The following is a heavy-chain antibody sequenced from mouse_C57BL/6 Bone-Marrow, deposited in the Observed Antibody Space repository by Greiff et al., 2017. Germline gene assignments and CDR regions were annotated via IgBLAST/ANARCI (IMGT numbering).Heavy chain of an antibody. CDR1: GYTFTSYW. D-gene: IGHD2-1*01. Sequence: VQLQQPGAELVKPGASVKLSCKASGYTFTSYWMHWVKQRPGQGLEWIGMIHPNSGSTNYNEKFKSKATLTVDKSSSTAYMQLSSLTSEDSAVYYCASVYYYYAMDYWGQGTSVTVSS. CDR3: ASVYYYYAMDY. CDR2: IHPNSGST. J-gene: IGHJ4*01. V-gene: IGHV1-64*01.